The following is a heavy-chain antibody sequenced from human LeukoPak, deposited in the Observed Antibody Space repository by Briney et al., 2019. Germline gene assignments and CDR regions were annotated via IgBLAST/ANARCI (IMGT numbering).Heavy chain of an antibody. J-gene: IGHJ4*02. CDR2: IYYSGGT. CDR3: ARGGALGPPYFDY. D-gene: IGHD3-16*01. CDR1: GGSFSGYY. Sequence: SETLCLTCAVYGGSFSGYYWSWIRQHPGKGLEWIGYIYYSGGTYYNPSLKSRVTISVDTSKNQFSLKLSSVTAADTAVYYCARGGALGPPYFDYWGQGSPVTLSS. V-gene: IGHV4-31*11.